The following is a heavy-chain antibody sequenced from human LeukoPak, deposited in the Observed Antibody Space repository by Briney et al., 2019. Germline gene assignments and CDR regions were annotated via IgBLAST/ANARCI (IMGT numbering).Heavy chain of an antibody. CDR1: GYTFTGYY. CDR2: INPNSGGT. Sequence: ASVKVSCKASGYTFTGYYMHWVRQAPGQGLEWMGWINPNSGGTNYAQKFRGRVTMTRDTSISTAYMELSRLRSDDTAVYYCARAEHSRADSYYYYYYMDVWGKGTTVTVSS. D-gene: IGHD6-6*01. V-gene: IGHV1-2*02. CDR3: ARAEHSRADSYYYYYYMDV. J-gene: IGHJ6*03.